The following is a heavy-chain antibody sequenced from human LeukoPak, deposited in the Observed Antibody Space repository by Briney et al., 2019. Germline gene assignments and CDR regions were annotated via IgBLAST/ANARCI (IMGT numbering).Heavy chain of an antibody. J-gene: IGHJ3*02. CDR1: GFTFSSYS. Sequence: PGGSLRLSCAASGFTFSSYSMNWVRQAPGKGLEWVSYISSSSSTIYYADSVKGRFTISRDNAKNSLYLQMNSLRAEDTAAYYCARAENYYDSSGSVRDAFDIWGQGTMVTVSS. D-gene: IGHD3-22*01. V-gene: IGHV3-48*04. CDR2: ISSSSSTI. CDR3: ARAENYYDSSGSVRDAFDI.